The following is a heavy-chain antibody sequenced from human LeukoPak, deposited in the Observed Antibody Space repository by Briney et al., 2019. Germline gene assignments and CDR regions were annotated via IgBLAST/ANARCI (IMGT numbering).Heavy chain of an antibody. CDR2: ISSSSYI. CDR3: ARDQLELLPYYYGMDV. CDR1: GFTFSSYS. D-gene: IGHD1-7*01. J-gene: IGHJ6*02. Sequence: PGGSLRLSCAASGFTFSSYSMNWVHQAPGKGLEWVSSISSSSYIYYADSVKGRFTISRDNAKNSLYLQMNSLRAEDTAVYYCARDQLELLPYYYGMDVWGQGTTVTVSS. V-gene: IGHV3-21*04.